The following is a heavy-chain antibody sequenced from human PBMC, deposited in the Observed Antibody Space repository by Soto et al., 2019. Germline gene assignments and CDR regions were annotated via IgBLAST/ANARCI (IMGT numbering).Heavy chain of an antibody. Sequence: QITLKESGPTLVKPTQPLTLTCTFSGFSLSTSGVGVGWIRQPPGKALEWLGIIYWDDDKRYSPSLKSRLTITNDTSKNQVVLTMTNMDPVDTATYYCAHSSTTLMGFDPWGQGTLVTVSS. CDR2: IYWDDDK. D-gene: IGHD2-2*01. CDR3: AHSSTTLMGFDP. J-gene: IGHJ5*02. V-gene: IGHV2-5*02. CDR1: GFSLSTSGVG.